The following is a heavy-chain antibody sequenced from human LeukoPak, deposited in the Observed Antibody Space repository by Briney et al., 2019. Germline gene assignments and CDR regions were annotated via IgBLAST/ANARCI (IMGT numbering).Heavy chain of an antibody. Sequence: HPGGSLRLSCAASGFNFNDYAMHWVRQAPGKGLEWVSGISWNSGSLGYAGSVKGRFTVSRDNAKNSLYLQMNSLRAEDMALYYCVKGETEVAGGAFDYWGQGTLVTVSS. CDR3: VKGETEVAGGAFDY. D-gene: IGHD6-19*01. CDR2: ISWNSGSL. J-gene: IGHJ4*02. CDR1: GFNFNDYA. V-gene: IGHV3-9*03.